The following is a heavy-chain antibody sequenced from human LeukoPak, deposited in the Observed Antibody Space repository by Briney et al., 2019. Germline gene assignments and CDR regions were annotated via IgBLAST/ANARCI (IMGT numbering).Heavy chain of an antibody. Sequence: SETLSLTCTVSRGSISGYYWSWIRQPPGNGLEWIAYISYTGATEYNPSLRSRVSMSLATSMNQFSLRLTSVTASDTAVYYRARRGSGSPFDYWGQGMLVTVSS. D-gene: IGHD1-26*01. J-gene: IGHJ4*02. V-gene: IGHV4-59*08. CDR2: ISYTGAT. CDR1: RGSISGYY. CDR3: ARRGSGSPFDY.